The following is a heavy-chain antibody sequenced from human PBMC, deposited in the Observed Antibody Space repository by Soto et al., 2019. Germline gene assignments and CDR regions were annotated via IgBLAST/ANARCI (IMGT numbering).Heavy chain of an antibody. V-gene: IGHV4-30-2*01. CDR2: VYHSVST. J-gene: IGHJ5*02. Sequence: QLQLQESGSGLVKPSQTLSLTCAVSGGSISSGGYSWSWFRQPTGKGLEWSGYVYHSVSTYYNPSRKRRVTISVERSKNQFSLKLSSVTAADTAVYYCARVPSPWGQGTLATVSS. CDR1: GGSISSGGYS. CDR3: ARVPSP.